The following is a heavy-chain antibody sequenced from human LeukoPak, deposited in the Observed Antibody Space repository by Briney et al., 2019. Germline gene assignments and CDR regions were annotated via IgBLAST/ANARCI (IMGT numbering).Heavy chain of an antibody. CDR3: ANRQRVDY. J-gene: IGHJ4*02. V-gene: IGHV4-34*01. D-gene: IGHD3-16*02. CDR1: GGSFNTYY. Sequence: SETLSLTCVVYGGSFNTYYWSWIRQPPGKGLEWIGEINHSGSTNYNPSLKSRVTISVDTSKNQFSLKLSSVTAADTAVYYCANRQRVDYWGQGTLVTVSS. CDR2: INHSGST.